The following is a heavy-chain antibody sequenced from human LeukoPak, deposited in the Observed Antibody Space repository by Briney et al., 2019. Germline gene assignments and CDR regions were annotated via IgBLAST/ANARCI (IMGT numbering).Heavy chain of an antibody. CDR1: GFAFSSYW. V-gene: IGHV3-7*01. CDR3: AREGYYGSGSYNSLNY. Sequence: GGSLRLSCAASGFAFSSYWMSWVRQAPGKGLEWVANIKQDGSEKYYVDSVKGRFTISRDNAKNSLYLQMNSLRAEDTAVYYCAREGYYGSGSYNSLNYWGQGALVTVSS. CDR2: IKQDGSEK. J-gene: IGHJ4*02. D-gene: IGHD3-10*01.